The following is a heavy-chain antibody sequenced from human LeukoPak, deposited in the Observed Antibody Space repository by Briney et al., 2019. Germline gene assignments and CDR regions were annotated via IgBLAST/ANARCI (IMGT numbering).Heavy chain of an antibody. D-gene: IGHD3-10*01. Sequence: SETLSLTCTVSSGSISSSSYYWGWIRQPPGKGLEWIVSIYYSGSTYYNPSLKSRVTISVDTSKNQFSLKLSSVTAADTAVYYCATQETLRYYVSGSLGCWGQGTLVTVSS. CDR3: ATQETLRYYVSGSLGC. CDR2: IYYSGST. V-gene: IGHV4-39*01. CDR1: SGSISSSSYY. J-gene: IGHJ4*02.